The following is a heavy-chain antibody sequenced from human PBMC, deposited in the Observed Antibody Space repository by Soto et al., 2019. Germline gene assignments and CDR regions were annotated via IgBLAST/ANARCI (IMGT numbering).Heavy chain of an antibody. V-gene: IGHV1-2*04. CDR2: INPNSGGT. CDR1: GYTFTGYY. J-gene: IGHJ6*02. D-gene: IGHD6-6*01. CDR3: AKSFSSSSWSYYYGMDV. Sequence: QVQLVQSGAEVKKPGASVKVSCKASGYTFTGYYMHWVRQAPGQGLEWMGWINPNSGGTNYAQKFQGWVTMTRDTSISIAYMELSRLRSDDTAVYYCAKSFSSSSWSYYYGMDVWGQGTTVTVSS.